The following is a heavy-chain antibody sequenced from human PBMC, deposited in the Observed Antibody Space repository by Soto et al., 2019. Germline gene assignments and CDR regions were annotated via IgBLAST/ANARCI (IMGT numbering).Heavy chain of an antibody. D-gene: IGHD1-20*01. J-gene: IGHJ4*02. V-gene: IGHV3-23*01. Sequence: EVQLLESGGGLVQPGGSLRLSCAASGLTFSNYAMSWVRQAPGKVLEWVSGISDSGGRTNYADSVKGRLTISRDNSKNTVQLKMSSLRAEDTAVYYCVQARPHCSPYNCDTADYWGQGTLVTVSS. CDR3: VQARPHCSPYNCDTADY. CDR1: GLTFSNYA. CDR2: ISDSGGRT.